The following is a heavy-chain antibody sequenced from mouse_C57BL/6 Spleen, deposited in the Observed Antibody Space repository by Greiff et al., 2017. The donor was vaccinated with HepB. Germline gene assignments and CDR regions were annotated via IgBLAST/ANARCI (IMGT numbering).Heavy chain of an antibody. CDR1: GYTFTSYW. Sequence: QVQLQQPGAELVRPGSSVKLSCKASGYTFTSYWMDWVKQRPGQGLEWIGNIYPSDSETHYNQKFKDKATLTVDKSSSTAYMQLSSLTSEDSAVYYCARDPYGCARGYWGQGTLVTVSA. V-gene: IGHV1-61*01. J-gene: IGHJ3*01. CDR2: IYPSDSET. D-gene: IGHD2-2*01. CDR3: ARDPYGCARGY.